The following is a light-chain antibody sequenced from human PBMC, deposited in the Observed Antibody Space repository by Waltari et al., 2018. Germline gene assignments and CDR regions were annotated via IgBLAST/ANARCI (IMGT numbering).Light chain of an antibody. CDR1: KLGDKH. Sequence: SFELTQPTSVSVSPGQTASITCSGDKLGDKHVFWCQQKPGQSPVAVIYQDNRRPSGIPERFSGSNSGNTATMTISGTQAMDEADYFWQAWDTTAGVFGGGTKLTVL. CDR3: QAWDTTAGV. V-gene: IGLV3-1*01. J-gene: IGLJ2*01. CDR2: QDN.